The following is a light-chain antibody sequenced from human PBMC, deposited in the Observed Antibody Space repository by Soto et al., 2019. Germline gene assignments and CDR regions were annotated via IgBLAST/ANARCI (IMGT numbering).Light chain of an antibody. CDR3: QHRSNWPPIT. CDR1: KSVRSY. Sequence: EIVLTQSPATLSLSQGERATISFRASKSVRSYLVWYQQKTGQPPRLRIYDASNKATVRPARFSGSVSGTDFTPTTSNLDTENFTVYYCQHRSNWPPITCGQGTRLEIK. J-gene: IGKJ5*01. CDR2: DAS. V-gene: IGKV3-11*01.